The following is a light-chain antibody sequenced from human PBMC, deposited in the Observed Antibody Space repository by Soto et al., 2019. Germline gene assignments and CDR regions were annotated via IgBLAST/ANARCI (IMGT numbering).Light chain of an antibody. J-gene: IGLJ1*01. V-gene: IGLV2-14*01. Sequence: QPVLTQPASVSGSPGQSITISCTGTRGDVGAFNYVSWYQLHPGKAPKLVIYEVSSRPSGVSNRFSGSKSGNTASLSISGLQAEDEGDYYCASYSTGDTLYVFGSGTKLTVL. CDR1: RGDVGAFNY. CDR2: EVS. CDR3: ASYSTGDTLYV.